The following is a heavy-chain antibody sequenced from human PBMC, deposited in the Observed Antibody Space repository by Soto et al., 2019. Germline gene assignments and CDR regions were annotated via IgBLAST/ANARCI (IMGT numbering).Heavy chain of an antibody. Sequence: QVQLVESGGGVVQPGRSLRLSCAASGFTFRDYAMHWVRQAPGKGLEWVTLILSDATNKYLADSVKGRFTISRDNSKNTLYLQMNSLRVEDTGLYYCARQGMAARKYYSTYLDVWGQGPTVIV. J-gene: IGHJ6*02. D-gene: IGHD6-6*01. CDR2: ILSDATNK. CDR3: ARQGMAARKYYSTYLDV. V-gene: IGHV3-30-3*01. CDR1: GFTFRDYA.